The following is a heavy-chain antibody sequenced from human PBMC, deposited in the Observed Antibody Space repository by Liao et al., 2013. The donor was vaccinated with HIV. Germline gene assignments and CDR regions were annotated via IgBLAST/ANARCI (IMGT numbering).Heavy chain of an antibody. J-gene: IGHJ4*02. D-gene: IGHD2-2*01. Sequence: QVQLQESGPGLVKPSETLSLTCSVSGGSISSFYWSWIRQPAGKGLEWIGRMYTSGSTNYNPSLKSRTTISVGTSTNQFSLRLSSVTAADTAVYYCARGVVVPATMYDFWGQGTLVTVSS. CDR3: ARGVVVPATMYDF. CDR2: MYTSGST. CDR1: GGSISSFY. V-gene: IGHV4-4*07.